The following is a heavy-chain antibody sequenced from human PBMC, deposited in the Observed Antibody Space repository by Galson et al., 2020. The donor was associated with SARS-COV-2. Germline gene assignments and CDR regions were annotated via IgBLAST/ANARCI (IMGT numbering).Heavy chain of an antibody. CDR2: IKQDGSEK. J-gene: IGHJ1*01. CDR3: ASEGIAAAGLRIEYFQH. CDR1: GFTFSSYW. D-gene: IGHD6-13*01. Sequence: GGSLRLSCAASGFTFSSYWMSWVRQAPGKGLEWVANIKQDGSEKYYVDSVKGRFTISRDNAKNSLYLQMNSLRAEDTAVYYCASEGIAAAGLRIEYFQHWGQGTLVTVSS. V-gene: IGHV3-7*04.